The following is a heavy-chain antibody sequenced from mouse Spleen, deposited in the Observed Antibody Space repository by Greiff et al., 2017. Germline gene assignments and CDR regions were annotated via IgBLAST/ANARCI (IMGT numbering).Heavy chain of an antibody. CDR1: GYTFTDYN. D-gene: IGHD1-1*01. Sequence: EVKLVESGPELVKPGASVKIPCKASGYTFTDYNMDWVKQSHGKSLEWIGDINPNNGGTIYNQKFKGKATLTVDKSSSTAYMELRSLTSEDTAVYYCARRDYDGSPSDYWGQGTTLTVSS. CDR2: INPNNGGT. V-gene: IGHV1-18*01. J-gene: IGHJ2*01. CDR3: ARRDYDGSPSDY.